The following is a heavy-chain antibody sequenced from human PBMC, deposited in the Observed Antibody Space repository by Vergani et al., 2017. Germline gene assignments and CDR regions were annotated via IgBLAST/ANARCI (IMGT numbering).Heavy chain of an antibody. D-gene: IGHD3-22*01. CDR1: GFTFDDYA. V-gene: IGHV3-9*01. J-gene: IGHJ3*02. CDR2: IRWNSGSI. CDR3: AKPYDISGRRDAFDI. Sequence: VQLVESGGGLVQPGRSLRLSCAASGFTFDDYAMHWVRQAPGQGRGWVSGIRWNSGSIGYADSVKDRFTISVDNAKNYLYLQMNSLRAEDTALYYCAKPYDISGRRDAFDIWGQGTMVTASS.